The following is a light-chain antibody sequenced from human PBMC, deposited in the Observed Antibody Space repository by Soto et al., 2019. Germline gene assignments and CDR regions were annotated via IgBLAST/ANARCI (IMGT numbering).Light chain of an antibody. V-gene: IGKV3-11*01. CDR1: QSVSSS. Sequence: EIVLTQSPATLSLSPGERATLSCRASQSVSSSLAWYQQKPGQAPRLLIYDASNRATGIPARFSASGSGTDFTLTISSLEPEDFAVYYCQQRRNWPPTFGQGTKVEIK. J-gene: IGKJ1*01. CDR3: QQRRNWPPT. CDR2: DAS.